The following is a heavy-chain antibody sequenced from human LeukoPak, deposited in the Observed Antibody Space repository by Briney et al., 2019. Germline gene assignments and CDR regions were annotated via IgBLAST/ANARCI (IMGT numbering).Heavy chain of an antibody. CDR3: ARGNVAYYYYYGMDV. D-gene: IGHD1-1*01. J-gene: IGHJ6*02. Sequence: ASVKVSCKASGYTFTSYGISWVRQAPGQGLEWMGWISAYNGNTNYAQKLQGRVTMTTDTTTSTAYMELRSLRSDDTAVYYCARGNVAYYYYYGMDVWGQGTTVTVSS. CDR2: ISAYNGNT. CDR1: GYTFTSYG. V-gene: IGHV1-18*01.